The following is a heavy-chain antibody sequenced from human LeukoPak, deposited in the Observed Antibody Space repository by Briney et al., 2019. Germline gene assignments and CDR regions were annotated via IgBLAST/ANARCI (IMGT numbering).Heavy chain of an antibody. V-gene: IGHV3-23*01. J-gene: IGHJ4*01. CDR1: GFSFSTYT. CDR3: ASRNYYLDH. D-gene: IGHD3-10*01. CDR2: IVDNDDKT. Sequence: PGGSLRLSCAASGFSFSTYTMAWVRQAPGKGLEWVSGIVDNDDKTFYAYSVKGRFTISRDNSKNTLYLQMNSLRAEDTAIYYCASRNYYLDHWGHGNL.